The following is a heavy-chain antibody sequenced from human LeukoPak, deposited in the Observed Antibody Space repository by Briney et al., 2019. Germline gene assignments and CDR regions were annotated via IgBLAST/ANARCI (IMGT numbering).Heavy chain of an antibody. D-gene: IGHD4-11*01. CDR1: GGSISSYS. Sequence: SETLSLTCTVSGGSISSYSWNWIRQPAGKGLEWIGRIFTSGSTNYNPSLKSRVTMSVDTSKNQFSLKLSSVTAADTAVYYCARGSNYVGFDYWGQGTLVTVSS. CDR2: IFTSGST. J-gene: IGHJ4*02. V-gene: IGHV4-4*07. CDR3: ARGSNYVGFDY.